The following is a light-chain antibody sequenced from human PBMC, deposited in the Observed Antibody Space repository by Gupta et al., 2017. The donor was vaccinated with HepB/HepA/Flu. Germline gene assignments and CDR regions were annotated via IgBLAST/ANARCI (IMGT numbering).Light chain of an antibody. V-gene: IGKV1-39*01. J-gene: IGKJ1*01. CDR3: QQSDSSPQT. Sequence: DIQMTQSPSSLSASIGDRVSITCRASQSISTYLNWYQQKGGKAPNLLIHAASSLQSGVPSRFSGSGSGTDFTLTISRLQPEDFATYYCQQSDSSPQTFGQGTKVEMK. CDR2: AAS. CDR1: QSISTY.